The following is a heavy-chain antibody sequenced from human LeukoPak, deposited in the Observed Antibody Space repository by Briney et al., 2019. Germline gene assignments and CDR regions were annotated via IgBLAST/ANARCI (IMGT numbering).Heavy chain of an antibody. V-gene: IGHV7-4-1*02. CDR1: GYTFTSYA. CDR2: INTNTGNP. CDR3: ARDYSIAVAGNNYYYYGMDV. D-gene: IGHD6-19*01. Sequence: ASVKVSRKASGYTFTSYAMNWVRQAPGQGLEWMGWINTNTGNPTYAQGFTGRFVFSLDTSVSTAYLQISSLKAEDTAVYYCARDYSIAVAGNNYYYYGMDVWGQGTTVTVSS. J-gene: IGHJ6*02.